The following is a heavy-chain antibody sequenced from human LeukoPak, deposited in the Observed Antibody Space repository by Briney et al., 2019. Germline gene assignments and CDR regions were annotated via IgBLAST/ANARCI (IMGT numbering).Heavy chain of an antibody. J-gene: IGHJ6*03. V-gene: IGHV3-48*03. CDR1: GFTFSSYE. CDR2: ISSSGSTI. CDR3: ARRGLIDYYYYMDV. D-gene: IGHD3-10*01. Sequence: GGSLRLSCAASGFTFSSYEMNWVRQAPGKGLEWVSCISSSGSTIYYADSVKGRFTISRDNAKNSLYLQMNSLRAEDTAVYYCARRGLIDYYYYMDVWGKGTTVTVSS.